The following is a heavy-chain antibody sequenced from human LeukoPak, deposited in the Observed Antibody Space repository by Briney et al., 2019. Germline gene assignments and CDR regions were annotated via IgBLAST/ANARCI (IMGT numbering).Heavy chain of an antibody. Sequence: GGSLRLSCAASGFTFSSYAMHWVRQAPGKGLEWVTVISYDGSNKYYADSVKGRFTISRDNSKNTLYLQVNSLRAEDTAVYYCASDYGDSPSYDYGMDVWGKGTTVTVSS. V-gene: IGHV3-30*04. D-gene: IGHD4-17*01. CDR3: ASDYGDSPSYDYGMDV. J-gene: IGHJ6*04. CDR2: ISYDGSNK. CDR1: GFTFSSYA.